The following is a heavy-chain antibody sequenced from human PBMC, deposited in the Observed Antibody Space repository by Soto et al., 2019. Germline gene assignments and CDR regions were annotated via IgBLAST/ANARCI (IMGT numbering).Heavy chain of an antibody. J-gene: IGHJ2*01. Sequence: QVQLQESGPGLVKPSQTLSLTCTVSGGSISSGGYYWSWIRQHPGKGLEWIGYIYYSGSTYYNPSLKSRVTISVDASKNQFSLKLSSVTAADTAVYYCARERSPVTIFGVVSRYFDLWGCGTLVTVFS. D-gene: IGHD3-3*01. CDR3: ARERSPVTIFGVVSRYFDL. CDR2: IYYSGST. V-gene: IGHV4-31*03. CDR1: GGSISSGGYY.